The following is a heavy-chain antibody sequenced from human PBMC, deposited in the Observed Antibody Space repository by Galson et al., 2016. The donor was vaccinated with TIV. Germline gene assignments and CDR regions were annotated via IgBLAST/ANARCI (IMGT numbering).Heavy chain of an antibody. CDR2: IDPTSGGT. CDR1: GYTFVTYY. Sequence: SVKVSCKASGYTFVTYYMHWVRQAPGQGLEWVGVIDPTSGGTTYAQRFQGRVTMTRDTSTSTVYMDLNNLRSDDTAVFYCAVWSNIYFFALWGQGTLITVSS. V-gene: IGHV1-46*01. D-gene: IGHD2-2*02. CDR3: AVWSNIYFFAL. J-gene: IGHJ4*02.